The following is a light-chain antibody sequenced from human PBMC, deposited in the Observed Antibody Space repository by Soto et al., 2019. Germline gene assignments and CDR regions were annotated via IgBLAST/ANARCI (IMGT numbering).Light chain of an antibody. CDR2: DAS. J-gene: IGKJ5*01. CDR1: QSVSSY. CDR3: QQRSNWPIT. Sequence: EIVLTQSPATLTLSPWERATLSRRASQSVSSYLAWYQQKPGQAPRLLIYDASNRATGIPARFSGSGSGTDFTLTISSLEPEDFAVYYCQQRSNWPITFGQGTRLEI. V-gene: IGKV3-11*01.